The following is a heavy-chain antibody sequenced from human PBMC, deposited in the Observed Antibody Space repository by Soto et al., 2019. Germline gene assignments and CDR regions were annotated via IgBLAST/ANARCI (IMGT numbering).Heavy chain of an antibody. Sequence: QVQLVQSGAEVKKPGASVKVSCKASGYTFSRNDISWVRQAPGQGLEWMGWISTYNGNTNYAQKLQGRVTITTDTAMSTAYMELRSLRSDDTAVYYSTGGGQPIDYWGQGTLVTVSS. J-gene: IGHJ4*02. CDR2: ISTYNGNT. CDR3: TGGGQPIDY. V-gene: IGHV1-18*01. CDR1: GYTFSRND.